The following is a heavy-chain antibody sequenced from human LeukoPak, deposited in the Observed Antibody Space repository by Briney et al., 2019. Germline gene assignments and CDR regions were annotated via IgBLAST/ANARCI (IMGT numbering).Heavy chain of an antibody. CDR3: ARPRMVGATYDAFDI. CDR1: GGSISSYY. CDR2: IYYSGST. J-gene: IGHJ3*02. Sequence: SETLSLTCTVSGGSISSYYWSWVRQPPGKGLEWVGYIYYSGSTNYNPSLKSRVTISVDTSKNQFSLKLSSVTAADTAVYYCARPRMVGATYDAFDIWGQGIMVTVSS. V-gene: IGHV4-59*01. D-gene: IGHD1-26*01.